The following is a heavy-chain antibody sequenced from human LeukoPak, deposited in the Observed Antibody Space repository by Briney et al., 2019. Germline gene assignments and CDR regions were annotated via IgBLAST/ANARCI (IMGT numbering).Heavy chain of an antibody. D-gene: IGHD3-3*01. V-gene: IGHV3-48*02. CDR3: ARDYDFSLYNWFDP. J-gene: IGHJ5*02. Sequence: GGSLRLSCAASGFTFSSYSMNWVRQAPGKGLEWVSYISSSSSTIYYADSVKGRFTISRDNAKNSLYLQMNSLRDEDTAVYCCARDYDFSLYNWFDPWGQGTLVTVSS. CDR1: GFTFSSYS. CDR2: ISSSSSTI.